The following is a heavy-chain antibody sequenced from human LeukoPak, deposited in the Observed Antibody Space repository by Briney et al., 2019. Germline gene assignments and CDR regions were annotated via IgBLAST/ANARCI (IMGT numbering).Heavy chain of an antibody. D-gene: IGHD3-22*01. CDR1: GYTFTGYY. V-gene: IGHV1-2*02. J-gene: IGHJ3*02. CDR3: ARAGYYYDSSGYYLLDAFDI. Sequence: ASVKVSCKASGYTFTGYYMHWVRQAPGQGLEWMGWINPNSGGTNYAQKFQGRVTMTRDTSISTAYMELSSLRSEDTAVYYCARAGYYYDSSGYYLLDAFDIWGQGTMVTVSS. CDR2: INPNSGGT.